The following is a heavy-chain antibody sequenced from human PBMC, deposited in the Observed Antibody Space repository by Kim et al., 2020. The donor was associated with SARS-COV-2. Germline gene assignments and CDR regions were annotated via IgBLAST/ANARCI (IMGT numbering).Heavy chain of an antibody. Sequence: ASVKVSCKASGYTFTSYGISWVRQAPGQGLEWMGWISAYNGNTNYAQKLQGRVTMTTDTSTSTAYMELRSLRSDDTAVYYCARGCSGGSCYSLFFAFDIWGQGTMVTVSS. D-gene: IGHD2-15*01. J-gene: IGHJ3*02. V-gene: IGHV1-18*01. CDR2: ISAYNGNT. CDR3: ARGCSGGSCYSLFFAFDI. CDR1: GYTFTSYG.